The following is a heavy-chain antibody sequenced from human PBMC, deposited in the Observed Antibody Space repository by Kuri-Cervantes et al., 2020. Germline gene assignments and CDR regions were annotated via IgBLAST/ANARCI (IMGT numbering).Heavy chain of an antibody. J-gene: IGHJ4*02. CDR3: ARWGYYDSRGHYYFDY. CDR1: GYTFTDHY. D-gene: IGHD3-22*01. V-gene: IGHV1-2*02. Sequence: ASVKVSCKASGYTFTDHYIHWVRQAPGQGLEWVGRIYPKSGGTDYIQKFQGRVTMTRDTSITTAYMELSGLRSDDTAVYYCARWGYYDSRGHYYFDYWGQGTLVTVSS. CDR2: IYPKSGGT.